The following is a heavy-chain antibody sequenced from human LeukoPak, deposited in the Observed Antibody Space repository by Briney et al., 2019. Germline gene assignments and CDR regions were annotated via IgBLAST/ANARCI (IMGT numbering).Heavy chain of an antibody. CDR1: GGSISSYY. Sequence: SQTLSLTCTVSGGSISSYYWSWIRQPPGKGLEWIGYIYYSGSTNYNPSLKSRVTISVDTSKNQFSLKLSSVTAADTAVYYCARDGSDSSSFDYWGQGTLVTVSS. CDR3: ARDGSDSSSFDY. D-gene: IGHD6-6*01. J-gene: IGHJ4*02. CDR2: IYYSGST. V-gene: IGHV4-59*01.